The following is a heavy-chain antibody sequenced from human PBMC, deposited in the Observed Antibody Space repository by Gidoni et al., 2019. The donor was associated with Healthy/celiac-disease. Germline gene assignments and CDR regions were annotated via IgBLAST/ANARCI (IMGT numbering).Heavy chain of an antibody. V-gene: IGHV4-31*03. Sequence: QVQLQESGPGLVKPSQTLSLTCTVSGGSISSGGYYWSWIRQHPGKGLEWIGYIYYSGSTYYNPSLKSRVTISVDTSKNQFSLKLSSVTAADTAVYYCARGVRYSGYDYYDSSGYYFDYWGQGTLVTVSS. CDR1: GGSISSGGYY. D-gene: IGHD3-22*01. J-gene: IGHJ4*02. CDR2: IYYSGST. CDR3: ARGVRYSGYDYYDSSGYYFDY.